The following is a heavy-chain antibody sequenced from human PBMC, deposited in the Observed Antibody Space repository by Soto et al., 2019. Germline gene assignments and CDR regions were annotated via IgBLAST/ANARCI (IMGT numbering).Heavy chain of an antibody. D-gene: IGHD5-18*01. V-gene: IGHV3-11*05. CDR2: ISSRSSYT. Sequence: QVQLVESGGGLVKPGGSLRLSCAASGFTFTDYSMSWIRQAPGRGLEWLSYISSRSSYTNYADSVKGRFTISRDNAKNSLYLEMNSLRVEDTDVYYCARDQRGYNYGFRFDQWGQGILVTVSS. CDR3: ARDQRGYNYGFRFDQ. J-gene: IGHJ4*02. CDR1: GFTFTDYS.